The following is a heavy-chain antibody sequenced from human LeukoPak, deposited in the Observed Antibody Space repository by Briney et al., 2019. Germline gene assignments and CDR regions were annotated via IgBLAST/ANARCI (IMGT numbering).Heavy chain of an antibody. CDR2: INPSGGST. CDR1: GYTFTSYY. CDR3: ARDTMTTVTTLDSYYYGMDV. D-gene: IGHD4-11*01. V-gene: IGHV1-46*01. J-gene: IGHJ6*02. Sequence: ASVKVSCTASGYTFTSYYMHWVRQAPGQGLEWMGIINPSGGSTSYAQKFQGRVTMTRDTSTSTVYMELSSLRSEDTAVYYCARDTMTTVTTLDSYYYGMDVWGQGTTVTVSS.